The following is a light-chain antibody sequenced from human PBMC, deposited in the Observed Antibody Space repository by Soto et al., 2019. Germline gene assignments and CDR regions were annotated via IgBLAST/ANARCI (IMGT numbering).Light chain of an antibody. CDR3: AAWDDSLNGDV. CDR1: SSNIGSNT. J-gene: IGLJ1*01. CDR2: SNN. Sequence: HSVLTQPPSASGTPGQRVTISCSGSSSNIGSNTGNWYQQLPGTAPKLLIYSNNQRPSGVPDRFSGSKSGTSASLAISGLQSEDEADYYCAAWDDSLNGDVFGTGTKLTVL. V-gene: IGLV1-44*01.